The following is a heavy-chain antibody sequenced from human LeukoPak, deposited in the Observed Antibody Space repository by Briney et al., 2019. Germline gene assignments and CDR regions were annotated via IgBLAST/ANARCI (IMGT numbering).Heavy chain of an antibody. CDR1: GGSISSSNW. J-gene: IGHJ5*02. CDR2: IYHSGST. D-gene: IGHD6-19*01. V-gene: IGHV4-4*02. Sequence: SGTLSLSCAVSGGSISSSNWWSWVRQPPGKGLEWIGEIYHSGSTNYNPSLKSRVAISVDTSKNQFSLKLSSVTAADTAVYYCARESDAGSSGWWSASPNLNWFDPWGQGTLVTVSS. CDR3: ARESDAGSSGWWSASPNLNWFDP.